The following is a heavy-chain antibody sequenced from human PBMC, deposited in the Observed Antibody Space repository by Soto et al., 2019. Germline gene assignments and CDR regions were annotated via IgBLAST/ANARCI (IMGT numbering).Heavy chain of an antibody. D-gene: IGHD2-15*01. V-gene: IGHV1-8*01. J-gene: IGHJ3*02. Sequence: ASVKVSCKASGYTFASYDINWVRQATGQGLEWMGWMNPNSGNTGYAQKFQGRVTMTRNTSISTAYMELSSLRSEDTAVYYCARGRYCSGGSCYDIFDIWGQGTMVTVS. CDR1: GYTFASYD. CDR2: MNPNSGNT. CDR3: ARGRYCSGGSCYDIFDI.